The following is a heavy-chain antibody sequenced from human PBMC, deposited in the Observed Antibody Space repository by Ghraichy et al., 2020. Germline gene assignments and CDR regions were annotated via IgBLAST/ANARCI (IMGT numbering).Heavy chain of an antibody. J-gene: IGHJ6*02. CDR3: AKSHAGPLKGGMDV. CDR2: ISGSAGTT. V-gene: IGHV3-23*01. Sequence: GGSLRLSCAASGFTFSSYAMSWVRQAPGKGLEWVSGISGSAGTTYYADSVKGRFTISRDNSKNTLYLQMNNLRAEDTAVYYCAKSHAGPLKGGMDVWGQGTTVTVSS. CDR1: GFTFSSYA.